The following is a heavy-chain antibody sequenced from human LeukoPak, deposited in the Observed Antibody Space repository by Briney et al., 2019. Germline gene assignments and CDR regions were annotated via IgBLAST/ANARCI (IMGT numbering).Heavy chain of an antibody. CDR1: GGSISSGGYY. CDR3: ARDTSGSRGNWFDP. J-gene: IGHJ5*02. Sequence: PSQTLSLTCTVSGGSISSGGYYWSWIRQYPGKGLEWFGYISYSGNTYYNPSLKSRLTISVDTSKNQFSLRLSSVTAADTAVYYCARDTSGSRGNWFDPWGQGTLVTVSS. D-gene: IGHD3-10*01. CDR2: ISYSGNT. V-gene: IGHV4-31*03.